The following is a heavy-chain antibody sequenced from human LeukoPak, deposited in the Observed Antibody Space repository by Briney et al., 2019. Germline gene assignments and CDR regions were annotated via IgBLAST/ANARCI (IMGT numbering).Heavy chain of an antibody. CDR2: ISGSGGST. CDR1: GFTFSSYA. CDR3: ARDLDWLLFDY. V-gene: IGHV3-23*01. Sequence: GGSLRLSCAGSGFTFSSYAMSWVRQTPGKGLEWVSSISGSGGSTYYADSVEGRFTISRDNDRNTLYLQMNSLRVEDTAVYYCARDLDWLLFDYWGQGTLATVSS. J-gene: IGHJ4*02. D-gene: IGHD3-9*01.